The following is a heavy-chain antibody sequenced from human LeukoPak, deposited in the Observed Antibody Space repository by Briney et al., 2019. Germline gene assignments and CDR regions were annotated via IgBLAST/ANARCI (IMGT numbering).Heavy chain of an antibody. Sequence: ASVKVSCKASGYTFTSYYMHWVRQAPGQGLEWMGIINPSGGSTSYAQKFQGRVTMTRDTSTSTVYMELSSLRSEDTAVYYCAREWSIAAAGTDAFDIWGHGTMVTVSS. CDR3: AREWSIAAAGTDAFDI. CDR2: INPSGGST. J-gene: IGHJ3*02. CDR1: GYTFTSYY. D-gene: IGHD6-13*01. V-gene: IGHV1-46*01.